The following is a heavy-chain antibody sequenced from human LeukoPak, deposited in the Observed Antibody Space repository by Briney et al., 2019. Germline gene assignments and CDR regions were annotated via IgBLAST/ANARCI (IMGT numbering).Heavy chain of an antibody. CDR1: GFTVSSNY. Sequence: GGSLRLSCAASGFTVSSNYMSWVRQAPGKGLEWVSVIYSGGSTYYADSVKGRFTISRDNSKNTLFLQMNSLRAEDTAVYYCAKGGYDSSGYYYSPLHALCDYWGQGTLVTVSS. V-gene: IGHV3-53*05. D-gene: IGHD3-22*01. J-gene: IGHJ4*02. CDR3: AKGGYDSSGYYYSPLHALCDY. CDR2: IYSGGST.